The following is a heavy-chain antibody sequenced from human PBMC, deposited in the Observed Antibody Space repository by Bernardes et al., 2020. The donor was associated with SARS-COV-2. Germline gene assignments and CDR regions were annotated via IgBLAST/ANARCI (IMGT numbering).Heavy chain of an antibody. V-gene: IGHV3-30*18. D-gene: IGHD5-18*01. CDR1: GFTFNNFG. J-gene: IGHJ6*02. CDR2: ISYEGSKT. CDR3: AKVQAILWIRPYNSGMDL. Sequence: GGSLRLSCAACGFTFNNFGMHWVRQAPGRGLEWVAVISYEGSKTYYADALEGRFTISKDSSKNTVYLQMNNLRTEDTAIYYCAKVQAILWIRPYNSGMDLWGQGTTVTVSS.